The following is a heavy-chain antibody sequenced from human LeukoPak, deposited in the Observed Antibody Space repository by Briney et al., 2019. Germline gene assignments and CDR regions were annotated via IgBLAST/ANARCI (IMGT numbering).Heavy chain of an antibody. Sequence: PSETLSLTCTVSGDSISNSNYYWGWIRQPPGQGLEWIGSVYYVGDTYYNPSLKSRVTMSAATSKNQFSLKLSSVTAADTAVYYCARGDDYVWGSYNYWGQGTLVTVSS. V-gene: IGHV4-39*01. D-gene: IGHD3-16*01. CDR2: VYYVGDT. CDR3: ARGDDYVWGSYNY. CDR1: GDSISNSNYY. J-gene: IGHJ4*02.